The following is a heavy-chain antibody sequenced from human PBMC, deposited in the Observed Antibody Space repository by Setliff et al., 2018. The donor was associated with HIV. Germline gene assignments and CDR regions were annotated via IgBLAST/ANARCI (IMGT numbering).Heavy chain of an antibody. J-gene: IGHJ5*02. D-gene: IGHD1-1*01. Sequence: GGSLRLSCAASGFIFSKSCMGWVRQAPGKGLEWVSSISSSSSYIYYADSVKGRFTISRDNAKNSLYLQMNSLRAEDTAVYYCASIPATGTTYNWFDPWGQGTLVTVSS. CDR1: GFIFSKSC. CDR3: ASIPATGTTYNWFDP. CDR2: ISSSSSYI. V-gene: IGHV3-21*01.